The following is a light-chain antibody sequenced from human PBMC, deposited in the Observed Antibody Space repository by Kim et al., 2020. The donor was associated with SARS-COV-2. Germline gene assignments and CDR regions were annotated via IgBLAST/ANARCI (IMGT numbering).Light chain of an antibody. J-gene: IGLJ2*01. CDR1: DSNIGVNT. V-gene: IGLV1-44*01. Sequence: GHRVTISCSGSDSNIGVNTVNWFQQLPRTAPKLLIYNNNQRPSGVPDRFSGSKSGTSASLAISGLQSEDESDYYCAAWDDSLNVIVFGGGTQLTVL. CDR3: AAWDDSLNVIV. CDR2: NNN.